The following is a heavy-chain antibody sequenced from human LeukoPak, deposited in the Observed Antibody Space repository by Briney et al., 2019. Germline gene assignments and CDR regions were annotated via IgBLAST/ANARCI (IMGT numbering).Heavy chain of an antibody. CDR1: GFTFSSYA. Sequence: GRSLRLSCAASGFTFSSYAMHWVRQAPGKGLEWVAVISYDGSNKYYADSVKGRFTISRDNSKNTLYLQMNSLRAEDTAVYYRARGIVVVMGGFDYWGQGTLVTVPS. D-gene: IGHD3-22*01. J-gene: IGHJ4*02. V-gene: IGHV3-30-3*01. CDR3: ARGIVVVMGGFDY. CDR2: ISYDGSNK.